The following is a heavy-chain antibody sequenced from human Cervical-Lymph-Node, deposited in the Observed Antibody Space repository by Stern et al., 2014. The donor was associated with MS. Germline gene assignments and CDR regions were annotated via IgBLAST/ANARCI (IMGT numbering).Heavy chain of an antibody. V-gene: IGHV1-18*01. J-gene: IGHJ4*02. CDR1: GYTFTSYG. Sequence: VQLEESGTEVKKPGASLIVSCKASGYTFTSYGISWVRQAPGQGLEWVGWISADSGTTKYAQNLRDRITLTRDTSTGTAYMELRTLRSEDTAVYYCARDKMHAFDYWGQGTLGSGSS. CDR2: ISADSGTT. CDR3: ARDKMHAFDY. D-gene: IGHD2-8*01.